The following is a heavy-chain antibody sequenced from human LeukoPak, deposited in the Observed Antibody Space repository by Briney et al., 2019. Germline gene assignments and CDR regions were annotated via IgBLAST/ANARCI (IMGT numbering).Heavy chain of an antibody. J-gene: IGHJ4*02. CDR3: ARRRYCSGGSCYPPDY. V-gene: IGHV4-39*01. CDR2: IYYSGST. D-gene: IGHD2-15*01. CDR1: GGSISSSSYY. Sequence: PSETLSLTCTVSGGSISSSSYYWGWIRQPPGKGLEGIGSIYYSGSTYYNPSLKSRVTISVDTSKNQFSLKLSSVTAADTAVYYCARRRYCSGGSCYPPDYWGQGTLVTVSS.